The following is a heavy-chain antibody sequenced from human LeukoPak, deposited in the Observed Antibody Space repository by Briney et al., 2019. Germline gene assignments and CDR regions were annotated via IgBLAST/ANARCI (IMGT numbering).Heavy chain of an antibody. D-gene: IGHD1-1*01. Sequence: GGSLRLSCVASGFDFEDYSMHWVRQVPGRGLEWVCLITWDGGTIYYADSVKGRFTISRDNNINSLYLQMDRLTIEDSGLYHCTSQLGADRFVPWGQGTLVTVSS. CDR3: TSQLGADRFVP. J-gene: IGHJ5*02. V-gene: IGHV3-43*01. CDR2: ITWDGGTI. CDR1: GFDFEDYS.